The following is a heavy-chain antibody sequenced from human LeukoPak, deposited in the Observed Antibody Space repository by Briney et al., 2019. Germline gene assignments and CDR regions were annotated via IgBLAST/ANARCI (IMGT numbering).Heavy chain of an antibody. CDR3: AKGGGPQLPSAYYYHGMDV. CDR1: GFTFSSYA. CDR2: ISGSDIST. Sequence: PGGSLRLSCAASGFTFSSYAMSWVRQAPGKGLEWVSGISGSDISTYYADSVKGRFTISRDNSKNTLYLQMNSLRVEDTAVYYCAKGGGPQLPSAYYYHGMDVWGQGTTVTVSS. D-gene: IGHD2-2*01. J-gene: IGHJ6*02. V-gene: IGHV3-23*01.